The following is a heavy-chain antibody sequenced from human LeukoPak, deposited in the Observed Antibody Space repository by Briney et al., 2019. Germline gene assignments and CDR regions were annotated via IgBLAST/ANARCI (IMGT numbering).Heavy chain of an antibody. CDR2: INHDGDT. V-gene: IGHV4-34*01. CDR1: GESFRGYY. CDR3: ARPVHCSATTCSGPFHY. J-gene: IGHJ4*02. Sequence: SETLSLTCAVYGESFRGYYWSWIRQPPGKGLEWIGEINHDGDTNYRPSLKSRVTISVDTSKNQFSLRLSSVTAADTAVYYCARPVHCSATTCSGPFHYWGQGNLVTVSS. D-gene: IGHD2-2*01.